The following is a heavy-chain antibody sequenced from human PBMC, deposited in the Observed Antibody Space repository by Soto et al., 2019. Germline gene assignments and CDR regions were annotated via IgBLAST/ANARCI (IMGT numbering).Heavy chain of an antibody. CDR1: AYSFTNYV. CDR3: AREYHNRSDYLDP. V-gene: IGHV1-3*01. D-gene: IGHD5-12*01. Sequence: GASVKVSCKASAYSFTNYVVHWVRQAPGQRLEWMGWINPGNGNTKYSQKFQGRVTITRDTSATTAYMELSSLRSEDTAVYYCAREYHNRSDYLDPRGQRTLVTVSA. J-gene: IGHJ5*02. CDR2: INPGNGNT.